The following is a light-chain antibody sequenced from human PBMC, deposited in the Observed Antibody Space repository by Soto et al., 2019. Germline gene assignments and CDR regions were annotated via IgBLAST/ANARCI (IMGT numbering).Light chain of an antibody. Sequence: DIVLMQSPATLSLSPGERATLSCRASQSVGSYLAWYQQKPGQAPRLLIYDASRRATGIPARFSGSGFGTDLTLTVSSLEPEDFAVYYCQQRGNWVSFGQGTRLEI. J-gene: IGKJ5*01. V-gene: IGKV3-11*01. CDR2: DAS. CDR3: QQRGNWVS. CDR1: QSVGSY.